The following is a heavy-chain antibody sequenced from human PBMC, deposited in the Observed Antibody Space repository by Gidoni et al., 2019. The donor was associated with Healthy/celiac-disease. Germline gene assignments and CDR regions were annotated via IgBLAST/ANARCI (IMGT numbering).Heavy chain of an antibody. CDR1: GFTFSSYA. V-gene: IGHV3-23*01. J-gene: IGHJ5*02. CDR3: AKDQIIAVAGKPWFDP. D-gene: IGHD6-19*01. Sequence: EVQLLESGGGLVQPGGSLSLSGAASGFTFSSYAMGWVRQAPGKGLGWVSAISGSCGSTSYADSVKGRFTISRDNSKNTLYLQMNSLRAEDTAVYYCAKDQIIAVAGKPWFDPWGQGTLVTVSS. CDR2: ISGSCGST.